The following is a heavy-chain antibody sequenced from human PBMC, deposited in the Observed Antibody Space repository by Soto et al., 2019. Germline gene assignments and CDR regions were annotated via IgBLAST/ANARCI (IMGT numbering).Heavy chain of an antibody. CDR2: XSYSGSA. J-gene: IGHJ5*02. Sequence: WTWLRQPPGKGXXXXGXXSYSGSATYNPSLQSRVTISVDTSKRHFSLTLNSVTAADTAVYYCARDMFIYDSRTYHNPVNWFDPWGQGILVTVSS. CDR3: ARDMFIYDSRTYHNPVNWFDP. D-gene: IGHD3-10*01. V-gene: IGHV4-61*03.